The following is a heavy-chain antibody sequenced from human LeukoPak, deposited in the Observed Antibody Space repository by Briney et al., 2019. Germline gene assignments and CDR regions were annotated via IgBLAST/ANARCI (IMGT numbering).Heavy chain of an antibody. CDR2: ISQDGSKT. Sequence: PGGSLRLSCAASGFTFRNYFMHWVRQAPGKGLEWMASISQDGSKTYYVGSVKGRFTISRGNAKNSLSLQMNRLGAEDMAIYYCARDARWNLLDYWGQGVLVTVSS. CDR3: ARDARWNLLDY. V-gene: IGHV3-7*01. J-gene: IGHJ4*02. CDR1: GFTFRNYF. D-gene: IGHD1-7*01.